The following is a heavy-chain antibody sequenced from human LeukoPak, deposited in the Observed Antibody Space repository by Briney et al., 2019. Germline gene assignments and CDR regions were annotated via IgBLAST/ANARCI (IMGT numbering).Heavy chain of an antibody. J-gene: IGHJ4*02. CDR2: IYPGDSDT. V-gene: IGHV5-51*01. D-gene: IGHD2-15*01. CDR1: GDSFTSYW. CDR3: ARVGRVYCSGGSCYYFDY. Sequence: GESLKIFCKGSGDSFTSYWIGWVRQMPGKGLEWMGIIYPGDSDTRYSPSFQGQVTISADKSISTAYLQWSSLKASDTAMYYCARVGRVYCSGGSCYYFDYWGQGTLVTVSS.